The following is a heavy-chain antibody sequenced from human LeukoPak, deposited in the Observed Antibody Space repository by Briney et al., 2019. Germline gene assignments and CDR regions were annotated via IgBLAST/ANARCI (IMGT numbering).Heavy chain of an antibody. J-gene: IGHJ4*02. V-gene: IGHV4-39*01. CDR1: GGSISSSSYY. CDR2: IYYSGST. Sequence: PSETLSLTCTVSGGSISSSSYYWGWIRQPPGKGLEWIGSIYYSGSTYYNPSLKSRVTISVDTSKNQFSLKLSSVTAADTAVYYCVRQPLTRYSSSWDHFDYWGQGALVTVSS. D-gene: IGHD6-13*01. CDR3: VRQPLTRYSSSWDHFDY.